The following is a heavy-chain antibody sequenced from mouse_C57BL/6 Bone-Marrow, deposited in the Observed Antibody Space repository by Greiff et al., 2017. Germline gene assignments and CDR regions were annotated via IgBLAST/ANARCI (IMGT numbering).Heavy chain of an antibody. J-gene: IGHJ4*01. D-gene: IGHD2-5*01. CDR1: GYSFTDYN. V-gene: IGHV1-39*01. CDR3: ARREVSYYSNFDAMDY. CDR2: INPNYGTT. Sequence: VQLQQPGPELVKPGASAKISCKASGYSFTDYNMNWVKQSNGKSLEWIGVINPNYGTTSYNQKFKGKATLTVDQSSSPAYMQLNSLASEDSAVYYCARREVSYYSNFDAMDYWGQGTSVTVSS.